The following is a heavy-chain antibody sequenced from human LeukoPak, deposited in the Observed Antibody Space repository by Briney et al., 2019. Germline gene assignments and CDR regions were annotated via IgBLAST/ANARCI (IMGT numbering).Heavy chain of an antibody. CDR3: ARDRGSGYYDFWSGYYRYYFDY. CDR2: IKQDGSVK. J-gene: IGHJ4*02. V-gene: IGHV3-7*01. CDR1: GFTFSSYW. Sequence: GGSLRLSCAASGFTFSSYWMSWVRQAPGKGLEWVANIKQDGSVKYYVDSVKGRFTISRDNAKNSLYLQMNSLRAEDTAVYYCARDRGSGYYDFWSGYYRYYFDYWGQGTLVTVSS. D-gene: IGHD3-3*01.